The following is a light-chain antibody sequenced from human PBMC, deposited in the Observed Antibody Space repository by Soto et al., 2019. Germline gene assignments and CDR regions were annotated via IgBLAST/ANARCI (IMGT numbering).Light chain of an antibody. CDR2: RSS. J-gene: IGKJ4*01. Sequence: DIQMTQSPSSLSVSIGDRVIITCRASQSISTYLNWYQYKPGKAPRLVIFRSSTLQSGVPSRFSGRGSGTDVTLTISSLQPEDFATYFCQQTFSPYVSFGGGTRVEI. CDR3: QQTFSPYVS. V-gene: IGKV1-39*01. CDR1: QSISTY.